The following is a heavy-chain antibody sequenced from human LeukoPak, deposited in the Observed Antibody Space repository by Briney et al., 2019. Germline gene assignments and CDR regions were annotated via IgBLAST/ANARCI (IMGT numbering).Heavy chain of an antibody. CDR2: ISAYNGNT. D-gene: IGHD3-3*01. CDR3: ARAGYYDFWSGSNNWFDP. J-gene: IGHJ5*02. Sequence: ASVKVSCKASGYTFTSYYMHWVRQAPGQGLEWMGWISAYNGNTNYAQKLQGRVTMTTDTSTSTAYMELRSLRSDDTAVYYCARAGYYDFWSGSNNWFDPWGRGTLVTVSS. CDR1: GYTFTSYY. V-gene: IGHV1-18*04.